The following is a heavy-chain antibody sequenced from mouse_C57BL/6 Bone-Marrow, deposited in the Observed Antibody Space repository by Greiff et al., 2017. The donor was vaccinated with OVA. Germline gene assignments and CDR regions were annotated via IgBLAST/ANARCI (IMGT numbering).Heavy chain of an antibody. J-gene: IGHJ3*01. CDR3: ARNYGSSGRFAY. D-gene: IGHD1-1*01. V-gene: IGHV1-26*01. Sequence: VQLQQSGPELVKPGASVKISCKASGYTFTDYYMNWVKQSHGKSLEWIGDINPNNGGTSYNQKFKGKATLTVDKSSSTAYMALRSLTSEDSAVYYCARNYGSSGRFAYWGQGTLVTVSA. CDR2: INPNNGGT. CDR1: GYTFTDYY.